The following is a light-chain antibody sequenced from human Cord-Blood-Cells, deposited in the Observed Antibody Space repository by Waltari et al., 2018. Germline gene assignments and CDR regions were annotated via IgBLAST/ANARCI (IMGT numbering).Light chain of an antibody. V-gene: IGLV2-8*01. CDR2: EVS. CDR1: SSDVGGYNY. J-gene: IGLJ3*02. CDR3: SSYAGSNNLV. Sequence: QSALTQPPSASGSPGQSVTISCTGTSSDVGGYNYVSWYQQHPGKAPKLMSYEVSKRPPGVPDRFCGSKSGNAASLTVSGLQAEDEADYYFSSYAGSNNLVFGGGTKLTVL.